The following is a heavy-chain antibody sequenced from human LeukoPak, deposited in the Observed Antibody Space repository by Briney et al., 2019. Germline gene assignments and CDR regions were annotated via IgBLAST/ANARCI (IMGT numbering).Heavy chain of an antibody. V-gene: IGHV4-31*03. Sequence: MASETLSLTCTVSGGSISSGGYYWSWIRQHPGKGLEWIGYIYYSGSTYYNPSLKSRVTISVDTSKNQFSLKLSSVTAADTAVYYCARVRGVTDFSLWYWGQGTLVTVSS. CDR1: GGSISSGGYY. CDR3: ARVRGVTDFSLWY. J-gene: IGHJ4*02. CDR2: IYYSGST. D-gene: IGHD2-21*02.